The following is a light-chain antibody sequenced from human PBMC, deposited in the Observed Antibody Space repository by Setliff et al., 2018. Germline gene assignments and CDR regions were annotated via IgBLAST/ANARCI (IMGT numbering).Light chain of an antibody. Sequence: QSALTQPPSASGSPGQSLTISCTGTSSDVGAYNYVSWYQQHPGKAPKLMIYEVSKRPSGVSNRFSGSKSGNTASLTISGLQAEDEADYYCCSYAGSSTFYVFGTGTKVTVL. CDR3: CSYAGSSTFYV. V-gene: IGLV2-23*02. CDR1: SSDVGAYNY. CDR2: EVS. J-gene: IGLJ1*01.